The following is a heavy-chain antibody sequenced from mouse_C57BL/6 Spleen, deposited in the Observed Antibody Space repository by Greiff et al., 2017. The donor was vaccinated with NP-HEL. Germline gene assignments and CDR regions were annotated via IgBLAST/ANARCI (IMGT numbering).Heavy chain of an antibody. J-gene: IGHJ2*01. CDR1: GFTFSSYA. Sequence: EVQGVESGGGLVKPGGSLKLSCAASGFTFSSYAMSWVRQTPEKRLEWVATISDGGSYTYYPDNVKGRFTISRDNAKNNLYLQMSHLKSEDTAMYYCARESYYGSSYDYFDYWGQGTTLTVSS. CDR3: ARESYYGSSYDYFDY. CDR2: ISDGGSYT. D-gene: IGHD1-1*01. V-gene: IGHV5-4*01.